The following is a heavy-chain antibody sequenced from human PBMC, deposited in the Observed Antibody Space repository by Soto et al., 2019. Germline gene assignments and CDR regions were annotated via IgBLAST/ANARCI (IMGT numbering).Heavy chain of an antibody. D-gene: IGHD4-17*01. CDR2: IWYDGSNK. Sequence: GGSLRLSCAASGFTFSSYGMHWVRQAPGKGLEWVAVIWYDGSNKYYADSVKGRFTISRDNSKNTLYLQMNSLRAEDTAVYYCARAIFMTTVTPDYWGQGTLVTVSS. CDR3: ARAIFMTTVTPDY. J-gene: IGHJ4*02. CDR1: GFTFSSYG. V-gene: IGHV3-33*01.